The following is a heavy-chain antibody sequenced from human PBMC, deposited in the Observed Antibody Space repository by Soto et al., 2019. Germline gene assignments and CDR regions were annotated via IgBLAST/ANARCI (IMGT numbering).Heavy chain of an antibody. V-gene: IGHV4-31*03. D-gene: IGHD1-26*01. Sequence: QVQLQESGPGLVMPSQTLSLTCTVSGGSISTGGYYWSWIRQHPGRGLEWIGYIYHSGMTFSNPSLQSRVPISIDTSKNKFSLKLSSVTAADTAVYYCATVRWELHDAFDIWGQGTMVSVSS. CDR3: ATVRWELHDAFDI. CDR1: GGSISTGGYY. CDR2: IYHSGMT. J-gene: IGHJ3*02.